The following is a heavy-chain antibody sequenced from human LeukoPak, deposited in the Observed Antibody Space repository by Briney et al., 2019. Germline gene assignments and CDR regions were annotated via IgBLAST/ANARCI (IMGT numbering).Heavy chain of an antibody. Sequence: AGGSLRLSCAASGFTLSDHHIDWVRQAPGKGLEWLGHSRDKEQRYAAVYAASVRGRFTISRDDSENSLHLQINSLKTEDTAVYYCARDFRDQYSYDYWGQGTLVTVSS. D-gene: IGHD5-24*01. CDR2: SRDKEQRYAA. CDR3: ARDFRDQYSYDY. J-gene: IGHJ4*02. V-gene: IGHV3-72*01. CDR1: GFTLSDHH.